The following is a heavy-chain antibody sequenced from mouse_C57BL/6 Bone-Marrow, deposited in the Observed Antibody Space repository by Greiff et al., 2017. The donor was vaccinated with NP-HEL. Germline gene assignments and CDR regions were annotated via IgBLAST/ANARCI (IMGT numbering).Heavy chain of an antibody. CDR1: GYTFTNYW. CDR2: IYPGGGYT. V-gene: IGHV1-63*01. D-gene: IGHD2-3*01. CDR3: AREAYDGYYIDY. J-gene: IGHJ2*01. Sequence: QVQLQQSGAELVRPGTSVKMSCKASGYTFTNYWIGWAKQRPGHGLEWIGDIYPGGGYTNYNEKFKGKATLTADKSSSTAYMQFSSLTSEDSAIYYCAREAYDGYYIDYWGKGTTLTVSS.